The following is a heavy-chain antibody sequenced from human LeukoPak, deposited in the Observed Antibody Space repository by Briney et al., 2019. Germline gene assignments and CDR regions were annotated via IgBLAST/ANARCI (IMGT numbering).Heavy chain of an antibody. D-gene: IGHD6-13*01. CDR2: ISAYNGNI. CDR1: GYTFTSYG. CDR3: ATRLAGTGAFDI. Sequence: ASVKVSCKASGYTFTSYGISWVRQAPGQGLEWMGWISAYNGNINYAQKLQGRVTMTTDTSTSTAYMELRSLRSDDTAVYYCATRLAGTGAFDIWGQGTMVTVSS. J-gene: IGHJ3*02. V-gene: IGHV1-18*01.